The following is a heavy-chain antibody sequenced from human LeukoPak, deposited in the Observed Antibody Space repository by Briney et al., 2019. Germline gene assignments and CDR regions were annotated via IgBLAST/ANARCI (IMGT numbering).Heavy chain of an antibody. J-gene: IGHJ4*02. V-gene: IGHV1-69*05. CDR1: GGSFSNFA. CDR3: VAQLVDAPPTFDY. Sequence: ASVKVSCKASGGSFSNFAISWVRQAPGQGFEWLGGIFGTVTYAPNFQGRVSFTTDESTSTAYMELSGLTSEDTAVYYFVAQLVDAPPTFDYRGQGTLVTVSS. D-gene: IGHD1-1*01. CDR2: IFGTV.